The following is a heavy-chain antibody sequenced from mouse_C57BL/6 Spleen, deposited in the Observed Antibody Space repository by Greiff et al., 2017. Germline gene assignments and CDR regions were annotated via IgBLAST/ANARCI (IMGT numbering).Heavy chain of an antibody. V-gene: IGHV1-69*01. CDR3: AIYDGSFDG. D-gene: IGHD2-3*01. J-gene: IGHJ2*01. CDR2: IDPSDSYT. Sequence: QVQLQQPGAELVMPGASVKLSCKASGYTFTSYWMHWVKQRPGQGLEWIGEIDPSDSYTNYNQKFKGKSTLTVDKSSSTAYMQLSSLTSEDSAVYYCAIYDGSFDGWGQGTTRTVSS. CDR1: GYTFTSYW.